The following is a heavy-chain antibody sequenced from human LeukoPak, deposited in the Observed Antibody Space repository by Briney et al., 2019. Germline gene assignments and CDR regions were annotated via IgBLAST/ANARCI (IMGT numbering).Heavy chain of an antibody. V-gene: IGHV3-74*01. D-gene: IGHD6-13*01. CDR3: ARDVEQQLVYFDY. J-gene: IGHJ4*02. Sequence: GGSLRLSCAASGFTFSSYWMHWVRQAPGKGRVWVSRINSDGSSTSYADSVKGRFTISRDNAKNTLYLQMNSLRAEDTAVYYCARDVEQQLVYFDYWGQGTLVTVSS. CDR2: INSDGSST. CDR1: GFTFSSYW.